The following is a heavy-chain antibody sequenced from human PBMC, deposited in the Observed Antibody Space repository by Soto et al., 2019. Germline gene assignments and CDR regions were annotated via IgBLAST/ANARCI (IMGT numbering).Heavy chain of an antibody. D-gene: IGHD2-15*01. J-gene: IGHJ6*02. V-gene: IGHV4-39*01. CDR3: APLSVSLSGPYGIHV. Sequence: LSLTCSVSGYSVTSSDYYWAWIRQPPGKGLEWIGSMFYSGLTYYNPSLKSRVTLSVDTSKNQFSVRLNSATAADTAVYYCAPLSVSLSGPYGIHVWGQGTTVTVSS. CDR1: GYSVTSSDYY. CDR2: MFYSGLT.